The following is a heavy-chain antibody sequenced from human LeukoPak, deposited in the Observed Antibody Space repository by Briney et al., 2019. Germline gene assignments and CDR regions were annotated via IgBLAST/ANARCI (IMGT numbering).Heavy chain of an antibody. CDR3: ARDEYCSGGSCYSGNWFDP. J-gene: IGHJ5*02. D-gene: IGHD2-15*01. CDR2: IYYSGST. V-gene: IGHV4-39*07. Sequence: SETLSLTCTVSGGSISSSSYYWGWIRQPPGKGLEWIGSIYYSGSTYYNPSLKSRVTISVDTSKNQFSLKLSSVTAADTAVSYCARDEYCSGGSCYSGNWFDPWGQGTLVTVSS. CDR1: GGSISSSSYY.